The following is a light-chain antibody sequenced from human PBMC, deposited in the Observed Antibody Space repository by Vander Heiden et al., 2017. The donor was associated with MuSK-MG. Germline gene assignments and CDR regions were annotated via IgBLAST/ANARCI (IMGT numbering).Light chain of an antibody. Sequence: DIQMTQSPSSLSSSVGDRVAISCRASQSISTYLNWYQQKPGKAPKLLIYGASSLQSGVPSRFSGSGSGTDFTLTISSLQPEDFATYYCQQSDVTPLTFGGGTKVETK. CDR3: QQSDVTPLT. J-gene: IGKJ4*01. CDR1: QSISTY. V-gene: IGKV1-39*01. CDR2: GAS.